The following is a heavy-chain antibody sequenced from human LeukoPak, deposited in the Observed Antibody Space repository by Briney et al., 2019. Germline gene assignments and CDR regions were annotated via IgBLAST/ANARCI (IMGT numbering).Heavy chain of an antibody. CDR2: ISYDGSNK. J-gene: IGHJ4*02. CDR3: ARDSRPTLEWLLPSLDY. Sequence: GGSLRLSCAASGFTFSSYGMPWVRQAPGKGLEWVAVISYDGSNKYYADSVKGRFTISRDNSKNTLYLQMNSLRAEDTAVYYCARDSRPTLEWLLPSLDYWGQGTLVTVSS. D-gene: IGHD3-3*01. CDR1: GFTFSSYG. V-gene: IGHV3-30*03.